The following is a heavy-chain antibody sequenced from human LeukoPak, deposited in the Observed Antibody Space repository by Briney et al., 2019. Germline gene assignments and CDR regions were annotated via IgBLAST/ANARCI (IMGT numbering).Heavy chain of an antibody. V-gene: IGHV3-7*01. D-gene: IGHD3-16*02. CDR1: GFTFSNYW. J-gene: IGHJ3*02. Sequence: GGSLRLSCAASGFTFSNYWMSWVRQAPGKGLEWVANIKQDGSEKYYVDSVKGRFTISRDNAKNSLYLQMNSLRAEDTAVYYCARDRDDYVWGSYRRNKNAFDIWGQGTMVTVSS. CDR3: ARDRDDYVWGSYRRNKNAFDI. CDR2: IKQDGSEK.